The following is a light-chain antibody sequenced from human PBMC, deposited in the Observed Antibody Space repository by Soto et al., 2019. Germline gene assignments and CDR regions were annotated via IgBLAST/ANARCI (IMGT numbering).Light chain of an antibody. CDR3: QQYNNWPLT. Sequence: EIVMTQSPDTLSVSPGEGATLSCRASQSGNSKFAWYQQKPGQAPRLLIYGASTRATGIPARFSGSGSGTEFTLTISSLQSEDFAVYYCQQYNNWPLTFGRGTRVEIK. CDR1: QSGNSK. J-gene: IGKJ4*01. V-gene: IGKV3-15*01. CDR2: GAS.